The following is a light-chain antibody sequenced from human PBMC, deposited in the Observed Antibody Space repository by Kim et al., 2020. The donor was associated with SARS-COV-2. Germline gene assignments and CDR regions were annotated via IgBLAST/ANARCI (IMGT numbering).Light chain of an antibody. Sequence: GQSIAISSTSTSSDVGGSNYISCDNQHPGATPQRIIYDVSHRPSGVSNRFSGPKSGNTASLTISALQAEDESDYYCSSYTSSSTRVFGTGTKVTVL. J-gene: IGLJ1*01. V-gene: IGLV2-14*03. CDR3: SSYTSSSTRV. CDR1: SSDVGGSNY. CDR2: DVS.